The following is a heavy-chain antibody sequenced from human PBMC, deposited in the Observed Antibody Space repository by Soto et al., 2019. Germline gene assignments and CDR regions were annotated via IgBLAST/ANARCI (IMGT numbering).Heavy chain of an antibody. CDR2: ISYDGSNK. Sequence: GGSLRLSCAASGFTFSSYAMHWVRQAPGKGLEWVAVISYDGSNKYYADSVKGRFTISRDNSKNTLYLQMNSLRAEDTAVYYCARDISTVWEWLPNYYYYYGMDVWGQGTTVTVSS. CDR3: ARDISTVWEWLPNYYYYYGMDV. D-gene: IGHD3-3*01. V-gene: IGHV3-30-3*01. CDR1: GFTFSSYA. J-gene: IGHJ6*02.